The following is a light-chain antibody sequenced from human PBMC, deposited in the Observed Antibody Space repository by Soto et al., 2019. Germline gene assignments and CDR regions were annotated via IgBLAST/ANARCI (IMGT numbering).Light chain of an antibody. V-gene: IGKV1-5*03. J-gene: IGKJ1*01. CDR2: KAS. Sequence: DIQMTQSPSTLSASVGDRVTITCRASQSISSWLAWYQQKPGKAPKLLIYKASSLESGVPSTFSGSGSGTEFTLTISSLQPDDFVTYYCLQYNSFSTWTFGQGTKVEI. CDR1: QSISSW. CDR3: LQYNSFSTWT.